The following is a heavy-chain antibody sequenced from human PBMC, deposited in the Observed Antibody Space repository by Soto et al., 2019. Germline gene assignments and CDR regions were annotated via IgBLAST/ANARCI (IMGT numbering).Heavy chain of an antibody. D-gene: IGHD2-2*01. CDR2: VSRGDER. J-gene: IGHJ6*02. CDR1: GAPITTTKW. V-gene: IGHV4-4*02. CDR3: ATHSSSYTWGV. Sequence: QVQLQESGPGLVKPSETLSLTCTVSGAPITTTKWWAWVRLPPGKGLEWIGEVSRGDERSSNPSLEGRFTMPLDQSNTHLSRHLTTVTAAFRAIFFFATHSSSYTWGVWGRGTAVTGS.